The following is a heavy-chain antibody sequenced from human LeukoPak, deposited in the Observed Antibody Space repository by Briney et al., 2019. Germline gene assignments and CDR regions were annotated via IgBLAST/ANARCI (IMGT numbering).Heavy chain of an antibody. J-gene: IGHJ4*02. CDR1: GFNFNYAW. D-gene: IGHD3-9*01. CDR2: ITSRKDGGTT. V-gene: IGHV3-15*01. CDR3: TTDRYS. Sequence: PGGSLILSCAASGFNFNYAWMSWVRQAPGKGLEWVGRITSRKDGGTTDFAAPVKGRFTISRDDSRNMLYLQMNSLKTEDTAVYYCTTDRYSWGQGILVTVSA.